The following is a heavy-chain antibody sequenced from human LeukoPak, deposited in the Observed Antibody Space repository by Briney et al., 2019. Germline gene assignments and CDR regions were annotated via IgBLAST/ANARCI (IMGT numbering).Heavy chain of an antibody. J-gene: IGHJ4*02. Sequence: PGGSLRLSCAASGFTFSTYAMSWVRQAPGKGLEWVSAIGASGGGTYYADSVKGRFTISRGNFKNTLYLQLNSLRAEDTAVYYCAKDGYCSSTNCYPAPYWGQGTLVTVSS. V-gene: IGHV3-23*01. CDR3: AKDGYCSSTNCYPAPY. CDR2: IGASGGGT. D-gene: IGHD2-2*03. CDR1: GFTFSTYA.